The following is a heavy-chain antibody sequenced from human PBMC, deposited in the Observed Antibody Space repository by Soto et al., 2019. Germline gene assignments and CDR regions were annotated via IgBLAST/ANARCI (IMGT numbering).Heavy chain of an antibody. CDR2: IIPIFGTA. D-gene: IGHD2-15*01. CDR1: GGTFSSYA. J-gene: IGHJ4*02. V-gene: IGHV1-69*13. Sequence: SVKVSCKASGGTFSSYAISWVRQAPGQGLEWMGGIIPIFGTANYAQKFQGRVTITAGESTSTAYMELSSLRSEDTAVYYCARELWDGGRCYDCRYYFDYWGQGTLVTVSS. CDR3: ARELWDGGRCYDCRYYFDY.